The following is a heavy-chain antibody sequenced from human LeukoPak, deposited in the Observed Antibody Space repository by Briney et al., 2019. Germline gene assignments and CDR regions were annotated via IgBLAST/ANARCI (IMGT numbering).Heavy chain of an antibody. J-gene: IGHJ4*02. CDR3: VREDTPATANY. CDR1: AFIFSGHW. Sequence: GGSLRLSCEGSAFIFSGHWMNWVRQTPGKGLEWVASIKEDGSERQYVDSVKGRFSISRDNTKGSLFLQLNSLRAEDTAVYYCVREDTPATANYWGQGTLVTISS. CDR2: IKEDGSER. V-gene: IGHV3-7*03. D-gene: IGHD2-21*02.